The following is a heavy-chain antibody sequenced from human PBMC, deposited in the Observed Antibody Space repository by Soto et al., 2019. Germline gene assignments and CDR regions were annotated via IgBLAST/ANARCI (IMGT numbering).Heavy chain of an antibody. J-gene: IGHJ6*02. CDR1: GFTFSSYS. D-gene: IGHD2-2*01. CDR2: ISISSSYI. V-gene: IGHV3-21*01. CDR3: ATLYCSSIRCYDNYYYGMDV. Sequence: GGSLRLSCAASGFTFSSYSMNWVRQAPGKGLEWVSSISISSSYIYYADSVKGRFTISRDNAKNSLYLQMNSLRAYDTAVYYCATLYCSSIRCYDNYYYGMDVWGQGTTVTVSS.